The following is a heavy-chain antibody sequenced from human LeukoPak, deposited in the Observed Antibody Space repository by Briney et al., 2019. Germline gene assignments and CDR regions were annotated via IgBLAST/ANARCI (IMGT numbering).Heavy chain of an antibody. J-gene: IGHJ4*02. CDR2: ISGSISST. CDR3: AKFEDDSSGYYYFHY. V-gene: IGHV3-23*01. D-gene: IGHD3-22*01. Sequence: QPGGSLRLSCAASGFTFNSYAMTWVRQAPGKGLEWVSAISGSISSTYYADSVKGRFTISRDNSKNTLYLQMNSLRAEDTAVYYCAKFEDDSSGYYYFHYWGQGTLVTVSS. CDR1: GFTFNSYA.